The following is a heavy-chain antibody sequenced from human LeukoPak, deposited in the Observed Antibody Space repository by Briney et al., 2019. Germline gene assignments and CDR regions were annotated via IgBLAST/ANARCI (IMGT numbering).Heavy chain of an antibody. Sequence: PGGSLRLSCAASGFTFSSYSMHSVRQAPGKGLEWVSSISSSSSYIYYADSVKGRFTISRDNAKNSLYLQMNSLRAEDTAVYYCASLGIAAAGRDYFDYWGQGTLVTVSS. D-gene: IGHD6-13*01. CDR3: ASLGIAAAGRDYFDY. CDR2: ISSSSSYI. CDR1: GFTFSSYS. J-gene: IGHJ4*02. V-gene: IGHV3-21*01.